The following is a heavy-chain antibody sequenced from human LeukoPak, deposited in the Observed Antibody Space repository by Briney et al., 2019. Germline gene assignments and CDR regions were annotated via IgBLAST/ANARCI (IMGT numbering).Heavy chain of an antibody. V-gene: IGHV4-39*01. CDR2: TYYSGST. J-gene: IGHJ6*03. CDR3: ARYSNPLYYYYYMDV. D-gene: IGHD4-11*01. Sequence: PSETLSLTCTVSGGSISSSSYYWGWIRQPPGKGLEWIGSTYYSGSTYYHPSLKSRVTISVDTSKNQFSLKLSSVTAADTAVYYCARYSNPLYYYYYMDVWGKGTTVTVSS. CDR1: GGSISSSSYY.